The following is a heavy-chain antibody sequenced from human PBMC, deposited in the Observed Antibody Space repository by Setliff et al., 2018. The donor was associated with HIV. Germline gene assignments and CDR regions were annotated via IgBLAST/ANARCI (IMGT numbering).Heavy chain of an antibody. CDR3: ARVSITYWYSIPRDYYYYMDV. CDR1: GGSISSYY. V-gene: IGHV4-34*01. D-gene: IGHD2-8*02. CDR2: INHSGST. J-gene: IGHJ6*03. Sequence: PSETLSLTCTVSGGSISSYYWSWIRQPPGKGLEWTGEINHSGSTNYNPSLKSRVTISVDTSKNQFSLRLSSVTAADTAVYYCARVSITYWYSIPRDYYYYMDVWGEGTTVTVSS.